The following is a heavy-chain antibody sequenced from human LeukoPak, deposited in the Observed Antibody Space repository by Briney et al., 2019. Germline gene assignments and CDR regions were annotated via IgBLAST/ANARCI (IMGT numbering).Heavy chain of an antibody. CDR1: GFTFSNYW. CDR2: IKQDGSEK. Sequence: PGTSLRLSCAASGFTFSNYWMSWVRQAPGKGLEWVANIKQDGSEKYYVDSVKGRFTISRDNAKNSLYLQMNSLRTEDTAVYYCARGRGSWYGVYFDYWGQGTLVTVSS. CDR3: ARGRGSWYGVYFDY. V-gene: IGHV3-7*01. D-gene: IGHD6-13*01. J-gene: IGHJ4*02.